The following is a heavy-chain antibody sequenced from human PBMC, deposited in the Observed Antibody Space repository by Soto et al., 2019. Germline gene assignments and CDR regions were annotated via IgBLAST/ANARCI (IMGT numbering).Heavy chain of an antibody. CDR2: IIPIFGTA. V-gene: IGHV1-69*01. D-gene: IGHD3-3*01. J-gene: IGHJ4*02. CDR1: GGTFSSYA. CDR3: ASAKGPDFWSGYYRGERRYFDY. Sequence: QVQLVQSGAEVKKPGSSVKVSCKASGGTFSSYAISWVRQAPGQGLEWMGGIIPIFGTANYAQKFQGRVTITADESTRTAYMGLSSLRSEDTAVYYCASAKGPDFWSGYYRGERRYFDYWGQGTLVTVSS.